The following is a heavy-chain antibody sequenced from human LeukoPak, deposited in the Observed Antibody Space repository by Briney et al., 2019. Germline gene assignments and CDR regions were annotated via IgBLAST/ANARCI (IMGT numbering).Heavy chain of an antibody. CDR1: GHTFTGHH. V-gene: IGHV1-2*02. J-gene: IGHJ4*02. CDR2: INPNSGGT. Sequence: GASVKVSCKASGHTFTGHHMHWVRQAPGQGLEWIGWINPNSGGTNYAQKFQGRVTMTRDTSISTAYMELSRLRSDDTAVYYCARVERFGATVDYWGQGTLVTVSS. CDR3: ARVERFGATVDY. D-gene: IGHD1-26*01.